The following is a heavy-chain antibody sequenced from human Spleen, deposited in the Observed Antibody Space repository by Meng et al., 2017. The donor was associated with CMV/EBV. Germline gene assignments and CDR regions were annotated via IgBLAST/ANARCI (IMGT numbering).Heavy chain of an antibody. CDR3: TRLDYSNYGDYFYYCGMDV. J-gene: IGHJ6*02. CDR1: GFTFSGSA. V-gene: IGHV3-73*01. CDR2: IRSKANSYAT. Sequence: GGSLRLSCAASGFTFSGSAMYWVRQASGKGLEWVGRIRSKANSYATAYAASVKGRFTISRDDSKNTAYLQMNSLKTEDTAVYYCTRLDYSNYGDYFYYCGMDVWGQGTTVTVSS. D-gene: IGHD4-11*01.